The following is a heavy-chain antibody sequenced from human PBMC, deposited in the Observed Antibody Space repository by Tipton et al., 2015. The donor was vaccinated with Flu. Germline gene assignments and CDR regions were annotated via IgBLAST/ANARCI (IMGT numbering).Heavy chain of an antibody. Sequence: SLRLSCAASGFTFSSYEMNWVRQAPGKGLEWVSYISSSGSTIYYADSVKGRFTISRDNAKNSLYLQMNSLRAEDTAVYYCARAEQLWFGDLDAFDIWGQGTMVPVSS. CDR2: ISSSGSTI. CDR3: ARAEQLWFGDLDAFDI. J-gene: IGHJ3*02. D-gene: IGHD3-10*01. V-gene: IGHV3-48*03. CDR1: GFTFSSYE.